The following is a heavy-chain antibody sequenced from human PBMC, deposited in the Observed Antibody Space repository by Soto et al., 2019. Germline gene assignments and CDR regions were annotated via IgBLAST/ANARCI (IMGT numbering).Heavy chain of an antibody. Sequence: GGSLRLSCAASGFTFSSYAMHWVRQAPGKGLEWVAVISYDGSNKYYADSVKGRFTISRDNSKNTLYLQMNSLRAEDTAVYYCARDRGGYTDSGSQGVMDVWGQGTTVTVSS. D-gene: IGHD1-26*01. CDR3: ARDRGGYTDSGSQGVMDV. J-gene: IGHJ6*02. CDR1: GFTFSSYA. V-gene: IGHV3-30-3*01. CDR2: ISYDGSNK.